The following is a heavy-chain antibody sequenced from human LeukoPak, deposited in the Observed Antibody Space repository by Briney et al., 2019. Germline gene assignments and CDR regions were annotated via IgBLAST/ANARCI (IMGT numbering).Heavy chain of an antibody. Sequence: GGSLRLSCAASGFTGSSNYMSWVRQVPGKGLEWVSVIYSGGSTYYADSVKGRFTISRDNSKNTLYLQMNSLRAEDTAVYYCARPTGWVTDAFDIWGQGTMVTVSS. CDR1: GFTGSSNY. CDR2: IYSGGST. CDR3: ARPTGWVTDAFDI. J-gene: IGHJ3*02. D-gene: IGHD5-18*01. V-gene: IGHV3-53*01.